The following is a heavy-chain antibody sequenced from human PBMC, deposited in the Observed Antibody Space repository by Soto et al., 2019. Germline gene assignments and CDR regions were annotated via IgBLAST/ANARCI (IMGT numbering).Heavy chain of an antibody. CDR3: ARREPGDFWSGYSIVPHYGMDV. J-gene: IGHJ6*02. V-gene: IGHV1-69*13. D-gene: IGHD3-3*01. Sequence: SVKVSCKASGGTFSSYAISWVRQAPGQGLEWMGGIIPIFGTANYAQKFQGRVTITADESTSTAYMELSSLRSEDTAVYYCARREPGDFWSGYSIVPHYGMDVWGQGTKVTVSS. CDR2: IIPIFGTA. CDR1: GGTFSSYA.